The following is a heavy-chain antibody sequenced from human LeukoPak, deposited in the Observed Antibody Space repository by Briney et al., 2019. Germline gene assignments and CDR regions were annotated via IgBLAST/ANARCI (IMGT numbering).Heavy chain of an antibody. CDR3: ARRIYSDSSGPPGH. CDR2: ISSSGSTI. D-gene: IGHD3-22*01. J-gene: IGHJ4*02. Sequence: RAGGSLRLSCAASGFTFSDYYMSWIRQAPGKGLEWVSYISSSGSTIYYADSVKGRFTISRDNAKNSLYLQMNSLRAEDTAVYYCARRIYSDSSGPPGHWGQGTLVTVSS. CDR1: GFTFSDYY. V-gene: IGHV3-11*04.